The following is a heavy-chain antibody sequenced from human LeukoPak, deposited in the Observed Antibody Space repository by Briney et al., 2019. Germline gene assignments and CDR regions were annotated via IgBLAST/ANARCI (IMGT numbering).Heavy chain of an antibody. D-gene: IGHD1-26*01. CDR2: IKQDGSEK. Sequence: GRSLRLSCAASGFTFSSYWMSWVRQAPGKGLEWVANIKQDGSEKYYVDSVRGRFTISRDNIKNSLYLQMNSLRAEDTAVYYCARGQELVGIVGATLYYWGQGTLVTVSS. CDR3: ARGQELVGIVGATLYY. V-gene: IGHV3-7*03. CDR1: GFTFSSYW. J-gene: IGHJ4*02.